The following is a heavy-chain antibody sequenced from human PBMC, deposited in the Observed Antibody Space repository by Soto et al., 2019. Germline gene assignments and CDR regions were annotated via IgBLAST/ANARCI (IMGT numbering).Heavy chain of an antibody. CDR3: ARGSVVGVDP. V-gene: IGHV1-3*01. D-gene: IGHD2-15*01. CDR2: INAGNGNT. CDR1: GYTFTSYA. J-gene: IGHJ5*02. Sequence: QVKLVQSGAEVKKPGASVKASCKASGYTFTSYAMHWVRQAPGQRLEWRGWINAGNGNTKYSQKFQGRVTITRDTSASTADMALSSLRSEDTAVYYCARGSVVGVDPWGQGTLVTVSS.